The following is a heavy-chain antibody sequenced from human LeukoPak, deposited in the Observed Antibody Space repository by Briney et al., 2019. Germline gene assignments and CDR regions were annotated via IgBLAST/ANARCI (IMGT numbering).Heavy chain of an antibody. D-gene: IGHD5-12*01. CDR2: INPNSGST. J-gene: IGHJ4*02. CDR1: GYTFTGYY. Sequence: ASVKVSCKASGYTFTGYYIHWVRQAPGQGLEWMGWINPNSGSTNYAQNFQGRVTMTRDTSISTAYMELSRPRSGDTAMYYCARVYIAGGYVFDYWGQGTLVTVSS. CDR3: ARVYIAGGYVFDY. V-gene: IGHV1-2*02.